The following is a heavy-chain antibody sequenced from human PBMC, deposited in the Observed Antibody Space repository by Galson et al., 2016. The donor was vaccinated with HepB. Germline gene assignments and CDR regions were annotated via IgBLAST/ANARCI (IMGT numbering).Heavy chain of an antibody. V-gene: IGHV3-49*03. D-gene: IGHD2-2*01. CDR2: IRSRGYGGTT. Sequence: SLRLSCAGSGFTFGAYAMSWFRQAPGKGLEWVGFIRSRGYGGTTEHAASVKGRFTISRDDSKSNAYLQMNSLKTEDTGVYYCNRDQQDCSSPSCYGYDMDVWGQGTRVTVSS. CDR1: GFTFGAYA. J-gene: IGHJ6*02. CDR3: NRDQQDCSSPSCYGYDMDV.